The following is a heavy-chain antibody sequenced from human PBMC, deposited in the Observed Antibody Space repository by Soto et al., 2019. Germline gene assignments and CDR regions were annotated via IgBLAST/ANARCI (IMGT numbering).Heavy chain of an antibody. V-gene: IGHV4-38-2*01. CDR1: GYSIASGYD. Sequence: ETRSLTFAVSGYSIASGYDWAWIRQSPGKGLEWIGSIYHAGGVYYNPSLNSRVAVSLDTSKNHFSLKLTSVTAADTAVYYCARTFDYYGIDVWGQGTTITF. CDR2: IYHAGGV. CDR3: ARTFDYYGIDV. J-gene: IGHJ6*02.